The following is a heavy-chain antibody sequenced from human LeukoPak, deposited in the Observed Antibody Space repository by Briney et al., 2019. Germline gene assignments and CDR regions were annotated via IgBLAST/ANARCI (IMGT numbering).Heavy chain of an antibody. D-gene: IGHD2-2*01. CDR3: ARENLQLPHYYYYYYMDV. J-gene: IGHJ6*03. Sequence: PGGSLRLSCAASGFTLSNAWMNWVRQAPGKGLEWVSSISSSSSYIYYADSVKGRFTISRDNAKNSLYLQMNSLRAEDTAVYYCARENLQLPHYYYYYYMDVWGKGTTVTVSS. V-gene: IGHV3-21*01. CDR2: ISSSSSYI. CDR1: GFTLSNAW.